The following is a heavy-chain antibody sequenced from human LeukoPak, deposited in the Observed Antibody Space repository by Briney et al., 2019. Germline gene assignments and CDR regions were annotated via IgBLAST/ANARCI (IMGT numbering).Heavy chain of an antibody. Sequence: SVKVSCKASGGTFSSSAITWVRQPPGQGLEWMGRIIPVLNITNYAQKFQGRVTITADTSTSTAYMELSSLRSEETAVYYCARDQGLTAPPPYGLDVWGQGTTVTVSS. D-gene: IGHD5-18*01. CDR2: IIPVLNIT. CDR1: GGTFSSSA. J-gene: IGHJ6*02. V-gene: IGHV1-69*04. CDR3: ARDQGLTAPPPYGLDV.